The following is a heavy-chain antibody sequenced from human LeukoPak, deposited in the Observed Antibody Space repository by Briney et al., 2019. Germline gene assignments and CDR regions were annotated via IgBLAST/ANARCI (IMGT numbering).Heavy chain of an antibody. CDR3: ARGLVVPDARLWGFEY. D-gene: IGHD2-2*01. V-gene: IGHV4-34*01. CDR1: GGSFSGYY. J-gene: IGHJ4*02. CDR2: INHSGST. Sequence: SETLSLTCAVYGGSFSGYYWSWIRQPPGKGLEWIGEINHSGSTNYNPSLKSRVTISVDTSKNHFSLKLSSVTAADTAVYYCARGLVVPDARLWGFEYWGQGTLVTVSS.